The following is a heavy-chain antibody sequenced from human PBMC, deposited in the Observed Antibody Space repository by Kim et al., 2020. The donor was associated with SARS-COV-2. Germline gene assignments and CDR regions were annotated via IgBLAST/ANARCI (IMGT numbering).Heavy chain of an antibody. CDR3: ASFSAAAGPIGYAFDI. CDR2: INPSGGST. CDR1: GYTFTSYY. J-gene: IGHJ3*02. D-gene: IGHD6-13*01. Sequence: ASVKVSCKASGYTFTSYYMHWVRQAPGQGLEWMGIINPSGGSTSYAQKFQGRVTMTRDTSTSTVYMELSSLRSEDTAVYYCASFSAAAGPIGYAFDIWGQGTMVTVSS. V-gene: IGHV1-46*01.